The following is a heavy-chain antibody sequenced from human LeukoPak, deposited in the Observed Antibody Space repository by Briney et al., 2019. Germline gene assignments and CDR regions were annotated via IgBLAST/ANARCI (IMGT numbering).Heavy chain of an antibody. CDR1: GGSFSGYY. Sequence: SETLSLTCAVYGGSFSGYYWSWIRQPPGKGLEWIGEINHSRSTNYNPSLKSRVTISVDTSKNQFSLKLSSVTAADTAVYYCARGRGWYQLLLAYYFDYWGQGTLVTVSS. CDR3: ARGRGWYQLLLAYYFDY. V-gene: IGHV4-34*01. D-gene: IGHD2-2*01. J-gene: IGHJ4*02. CDR2: INHSRST.